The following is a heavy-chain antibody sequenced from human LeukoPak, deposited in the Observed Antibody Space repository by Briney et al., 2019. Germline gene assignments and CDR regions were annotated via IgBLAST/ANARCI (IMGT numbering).Heavy chain of an antibody. CDR1: GFTFEDYA. V-gene: IGHV3-43*02. Sequence: GGSLRLSXAASGFTFEDYAMHWVRQAPGKGLEWVSLISGDGGSTYYADSVKGRFTVSRDNSKNSLYLQMNSLRTEDTALYYCAKDMGDIVLMVYAIDSGFDYWGQGTLVTVSS. D-gene: IGHD2-8*01. CDR3: AKDMGDIVLMVYAIDSGFDY. CDR2: ISGDGGST. J-gene: IGHJ4*02.